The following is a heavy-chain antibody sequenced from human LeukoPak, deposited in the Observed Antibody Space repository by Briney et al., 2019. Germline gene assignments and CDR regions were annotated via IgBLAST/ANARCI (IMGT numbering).Heavy chain of an antibody. D-gene: IGHD6-13*01. V-gene: IGHV3-23*01. J-gene: IGHJ4*02. CDR1: GFTFSSYA. CDR2: ISGSGGST. Sequence: GGSLRLSCAASGFTFSSYAMSWVRQAPGKGLEWVSAISGSGGSTYYADSVKGRFSISRDNSKNTLYLQMNSLRAEDTAVYYCAKDTLYSSSWQIDYWGQGTLVTVSS. CDR3: AKDTLYSSSWQIDY.